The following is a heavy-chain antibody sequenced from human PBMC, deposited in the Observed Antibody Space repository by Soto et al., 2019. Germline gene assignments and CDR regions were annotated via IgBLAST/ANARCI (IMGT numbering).Heavy chain of an antibody. D-gene: IGHD2-2*01. Sequence: PGGSLRLSCAASGFTFSNAWMNWVRQAPGKGLEWVGRIKSKTDGGTTDYAAPVKGRFTISRDDSKNTLYLQMNSLKTEDTAVYYCTTDDSLMPRYYYYGMDVWGQGTTVTVSS. J-gene: IGHJ6*02. V-gene: IGHV3-15*07. CDR1: GFTFSNAW. CDR2: IKSKTDGGTT. CDR3: TTDDSLMPRYYYYGMDV.